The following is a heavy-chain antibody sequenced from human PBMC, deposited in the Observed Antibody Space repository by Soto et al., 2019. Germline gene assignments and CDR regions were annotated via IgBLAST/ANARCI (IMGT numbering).Heavy chain of an antibody. J-gene: IGHJ4*02. D-gene: IGHD3-3*01. CDR3: ATGFITIFYDY. Sequence: QVHLVQSGAEVKKPGASVKVSCKASGYAFTNYAMHWVRQAPGQRLEWMGRINAGNGDTEYSQEFEGRVSITRDTSASTAYMELSSLRSEDTAVYYCATGFITIFYDYWGQGTLVTVSA. CDR2: INAGNGDT. V-gene: IGHV1-3*01. CDR1: GYAFTNYA.